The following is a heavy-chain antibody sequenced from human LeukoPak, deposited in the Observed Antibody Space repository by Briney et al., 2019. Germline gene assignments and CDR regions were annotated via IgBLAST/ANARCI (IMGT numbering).Heavy chain of an antibody. J-gene: IGHJ5*02. CDR3: ARGGYDYVWGSYRPSNWFDP. Sequence: SETLSLTCAVSGVSISSGGYSWGWIRQPPGKGLEWIGYIYHSGSTYYNPSLKSRVTISVDRSKNQFSLKLSSVAAADTAVYYCARGGYDYVWGSYRPSNWFDPWGQGTLVTVSS. V-gene: IGHV4-30-2*01. D-gene: IGHD3-16*02. CDR2: IYHSGST. CDR1: GVSISSGGYS.